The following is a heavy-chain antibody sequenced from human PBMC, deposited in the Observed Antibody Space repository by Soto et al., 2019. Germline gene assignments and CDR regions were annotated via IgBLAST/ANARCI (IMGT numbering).Heavy chain of an antibody. CDR2: IYWDDDK. CDR1: GFSLSTYHMG. Sequence: QITLKESGPTLVRPAQTLTLTCDFSGFSLSTYHMGVAWIRQPPGKALEWLALIYWDDDKRYSPSLKDRLAISKDPSSNQVVLTITNLGPGDSATYFCAHAGDYDLLTFGHWGPGTLVTVSS. CDR3: AHAGDYDLLTFGH. J-gene: IGHJ4*02. V-gene: IGHV2-5*02. D-gene: IGHD4-17*01.